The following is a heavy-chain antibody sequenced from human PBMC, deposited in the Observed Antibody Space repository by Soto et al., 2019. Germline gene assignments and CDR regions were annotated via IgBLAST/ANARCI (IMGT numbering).Heavy chain of an antibody. Sequence: PSETLSLTCTVSGGSISSGDYYWSWIRQPPGKGLEWIGYIYYSGSTYYNPSLKSRVTISVDTSKNQFSLKLSSVTAADTAVYYCARADSSGYYPIDYWGQGTLVTVS. V-gene: IGHV4-30-4*01. D-gene: IGHD3-22*01. CDR2: IYYSGST. CDR1: GGSISSGDYY. J-gene: IGHJ4*02. CDR3: ARADSSGYYPIDY.